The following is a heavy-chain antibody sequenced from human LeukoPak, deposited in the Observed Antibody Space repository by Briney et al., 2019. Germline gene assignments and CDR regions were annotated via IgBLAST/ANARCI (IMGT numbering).Heavy chain of an antibody. CDR2: ISYDGSNK. Sequence: GGSLRLSCAASGFTFSSYGMHWVRQAPGKGLEWVAVISYDGSNKYYADSVKGRFTISRDNSKNTLYLQMNSLRAEDTAVYYCASPTPGGSGYYYFKYWGQGTLVTVSS. V-gene: IGHV3-30*03. D-gene: IGHD3-22*01. J-gene: IGHJ4*02. CDR1: GFTFSSYG. CDR3: ASPTPGGSGYYYFKY.